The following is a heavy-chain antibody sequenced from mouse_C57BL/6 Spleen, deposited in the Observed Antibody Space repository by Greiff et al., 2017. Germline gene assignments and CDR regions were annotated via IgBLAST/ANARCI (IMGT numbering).Heavy chain of an antibody. Sequence: VKLMESGAELVKPGASVKLSCKASGYTFTEYTIHWVKQRSGQGLEWIGWFYPGSGCIKYNENFKDKATLTADKSSSTVSMELSRLTSEDSAVYFCARHGLDSSGSYYFYYWGQGTTLTVSS. V-gene: IGHV1-62-2*01. D-gene: IGHD3-2*02. J-gene: IGHJ2*01. CDR1: GYTFTEYT. CDR3: ARHGLDSSGSYYFYY. CDR2: FYPGSGCI.